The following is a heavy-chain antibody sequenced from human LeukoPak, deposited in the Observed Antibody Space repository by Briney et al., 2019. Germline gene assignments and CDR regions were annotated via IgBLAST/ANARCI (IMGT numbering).Heavy chain of an antibody. D-gene: IGHD3-10*01. J-gene: IGHJ5*02. CDR2: ISGSGGST. V-gene: IGHV3-23*01. Sequence: GGSLRLSCAASGFTFGSYAMSWVRQAPGKGLEWVSAISGSGGSTYYADSVKGRFTISRDNSKNTLYLQMNSLRAEDTAVYYCAKDRMVRGAHNWFDPWGQGTLVTVSS. CDR1: GFTFGSYA. CDR3: AKDRMVRGAHNWFDP.